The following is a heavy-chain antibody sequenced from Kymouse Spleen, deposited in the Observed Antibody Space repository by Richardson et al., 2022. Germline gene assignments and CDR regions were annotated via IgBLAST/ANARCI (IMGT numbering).Heavy chain of an antibody. Sequence: EVQLVESGGGLVQPGGSLRLSCAASGFTFSDHYMDWVRQAPGKGLEWVGRTRNKANSYTTEYAASVKGRFTISRDDSKNSLYLQMNSLKTEDTAVYYCARVTMVRGVPDYGMDVWGQGTTVTVSS. D-gene: IGHD3-10*01. CDR1: GFTFSDHY. V-gene: IGHV3-72*01. CDR2: TRNKANSYTT. J-gene: IGHJ6*02. CDR3: ARVTMVRGVPDYGMDV.